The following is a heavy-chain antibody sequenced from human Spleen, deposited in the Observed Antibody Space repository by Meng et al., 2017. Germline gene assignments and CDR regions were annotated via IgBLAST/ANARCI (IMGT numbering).Heavy chain of an antibody. CDR2: ISGTSSYI. CDR1: GFIFSSYT. CDR3: GRVWVVRGQSYAFDV. D-gene: IGHD6-19*01. Sequence: GESLKISCTASGFIFSSYTMNWVRQTPGKGLEWVTSISGTSSYIYYADSVKGRFTISRDNTKNSLYLQMNSLRVEDTAVYYCGRVWVVRGQSYAFDVWGQGTAVTVSS. J-gene: IGHJ3*01. V-gene: IGHV3-21*01.